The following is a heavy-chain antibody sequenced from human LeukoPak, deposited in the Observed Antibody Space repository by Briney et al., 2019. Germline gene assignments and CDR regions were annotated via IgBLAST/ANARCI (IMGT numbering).Heavy chain of an antibody. D-gene: IGHD3-9*01. CDR2: IYSGGST. V-gene: IGHV3-66*01. Sequence: GGSLRLSCAGSGFTYSSCWMSGVRQAPGKGLEGVSVIYSGGSTYYSDSVKGRCTISQDNSKNTLYLQINSLRAEDTAVYYCAREHYDILTDYPNWFVPWGQGTLVTVSS. CDR1: GFTYSSCW. CDR3: AREHYDILTDYPNWFVP. J-gene: IGHJ5*02.